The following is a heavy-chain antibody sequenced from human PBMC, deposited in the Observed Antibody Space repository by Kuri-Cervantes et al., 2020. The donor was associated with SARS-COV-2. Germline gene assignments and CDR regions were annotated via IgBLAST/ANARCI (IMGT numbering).Heavy chain of an antibody. J-gene: IGHJ4*02. CDR1: GDPLSSYI. V-gene: IGHV1-69*13. CDR3: ATTSDD. Sequence: SVKVSCKASGDPLSSYIVTWVRQAPGQGLEWMGGIIPMFGTANSAREFLGRITITADESANTAYMELSSLTSDDTAVYYCATTSDDWGQGTLVTVSS. CDR2: IIPMFGTA.